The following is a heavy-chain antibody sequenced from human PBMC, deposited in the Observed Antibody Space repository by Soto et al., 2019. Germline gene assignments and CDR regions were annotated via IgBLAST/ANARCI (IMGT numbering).Heavy chain of an antibody. J-gene: IGHJ3*02. V-gene: IGHV4-59*01. D-gene: IGHD1-26*01. CDR1: GGSISSYY. Sequence: LSETLSLTCTVSGGSISSYYWSWIRQPPGKGLEYIGYIYYSGSTNYNPSLKSRVTISVDTSKNQFSLKLSSVTAADTAVYYCARDLGSAAFDIWGQGTMVTVS. CDR3: ARDLGSAAFDI. CDR2: IYYSGST.